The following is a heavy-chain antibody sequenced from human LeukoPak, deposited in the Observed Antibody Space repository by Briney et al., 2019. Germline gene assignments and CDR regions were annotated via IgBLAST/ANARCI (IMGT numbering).Heavy chain of an antibody. CDR1: GGSISSGGYY. J-gene: IGHJ4*02. CDR2: SYYSGST. V-gene: IGHV4-31*03. Sequence: KPSQTLSLTCSVSGGSISSGGYYWSWIRQHPGKGLEWIGYSYYSGSTDYNPSLKRRVTISVDTSKNQFSLRLSSVTAADTAVYYCASARSGAVAATVLDYWGQGTLVTVSS. CDR3: ASARSGAVAATVLDY. D-gene: IGHD6-19*01.